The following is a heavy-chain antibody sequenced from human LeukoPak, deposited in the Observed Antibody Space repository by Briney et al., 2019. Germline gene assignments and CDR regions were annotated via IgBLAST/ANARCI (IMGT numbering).Heavy chain of an antibody. V-gene: IGHV4-61*02. D-gene: IGHD6-19*01. CDR2: IYTSGST. CDR1: GGSISSGSYY. J-gene: IGHJ6*04. Sequence: SETLSLTCTVSGGSISSGSYYWSWIRQPAGKGLEWIGRIYTSGSTNYNPSLKSRVTISVDTSKNQFSLKLSSVTAADTAVYYCARERYSSGCVDVWGKGTTVTISS. CDR3: ARERYSSGCVDV.